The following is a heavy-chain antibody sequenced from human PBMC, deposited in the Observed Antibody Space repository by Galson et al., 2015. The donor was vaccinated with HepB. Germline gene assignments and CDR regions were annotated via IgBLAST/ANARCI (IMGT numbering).Heavy chain of an antibody. Sequence: SVKVSCKASGYTFTSYAMNWVRQAPGQGLEWMGWINTNTGNPTYAQGFTGRFVFSLDTSVSTAYLQISSLKAEDTAVYYCARPGVPDTAMVFYWYFDLWGRGTLVTVSS. J-gene: IGHJ2*01. D-gene: IGHD5-18*01. CDR3: ARPGVPDTAMVFYWYFDL. CDR2: INTNTGNP. CDR1: GYTFTSYA. V-gene: IGHV7-4-1*02.